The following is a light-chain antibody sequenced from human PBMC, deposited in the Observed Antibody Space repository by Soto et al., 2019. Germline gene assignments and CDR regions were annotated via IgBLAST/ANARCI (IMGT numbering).Light chain of an antibody. CDR3: QQYNNWPPRNP. V-gene: IGKV3-15*01. CDR2: GAS. CDR1: QSVSSN. Sequence: EIVMTQSPATLSVSPGERAALSCRASQSVSSNLAWYQQRPGQPPRLLIYGASTRATGIPARFSGSGSGTEFTLTISSLQSEDFAVYYCQQYNNWPPRNPFGGGTKVEIK. J-gene: IGKJ4*01.